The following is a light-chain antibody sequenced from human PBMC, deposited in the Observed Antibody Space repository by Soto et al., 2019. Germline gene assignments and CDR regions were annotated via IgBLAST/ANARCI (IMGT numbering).Light chain of an antibody. CDR3: CSYAGSYSSVV. CDR1: SSDVGGYNY. CDR2: AVS. Sequence: QSALTQPRSVSGSPGQSVTISCTGTSSDVGGYNYVSWYQQHPGKAPKLMIYAVSDRPSGVPDRFSGSKSSNTASLTISGLQAEEEADYHCCSYAGSYSSVVFGGGTKLTVL. J-gene: IGLJ2*01. V-gene: IGLV2-11*01.